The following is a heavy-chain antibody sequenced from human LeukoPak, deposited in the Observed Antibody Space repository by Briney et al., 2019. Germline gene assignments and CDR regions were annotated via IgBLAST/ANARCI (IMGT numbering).Heavy chain of an antibody. CDR2: ITPNNGGT. J-gene: IGHJ5*02. V-gene: IGHV1-2*02. CDR1: GYTFTGYY. Sequence: EASVKVSCKASGYTFTGYYMHWVRQAPGQGLEWMGWITPNNGGTNYAQNLQGRVTITTDTSMSTAYMELGRLTSDDTAVYYCARAGGRSWFDPWGQGTLVTVSS. CDR3: ARAGGRSWFDP.